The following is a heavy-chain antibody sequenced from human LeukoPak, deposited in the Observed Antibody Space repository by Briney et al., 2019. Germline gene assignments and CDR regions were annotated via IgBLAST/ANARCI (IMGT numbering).Heavy chain of an antibody. D-gene: IGHD3-22*01. CDR2: IIPIFGTA. J-gene: IGHJ6*03. V-gene: IGHV1-69*05. CDR3: ARGPYYYDSSGYSQGGYYYYYMDV. CDR1: VGTFTSYA. Sequence: SVKVSCKASVGTFTSYAISWVRQAPGQGLEWMGGIIPIFGTANYAQKFQGRVTITTDESTSTAYMELSSLRSEDAAVYYCARGPYYYDSSGYSQGGYYYYYMDVWGKGTTVTVSS.